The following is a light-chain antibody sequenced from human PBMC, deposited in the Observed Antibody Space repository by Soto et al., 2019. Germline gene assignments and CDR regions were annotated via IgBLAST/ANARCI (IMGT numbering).Light chain of an antibody. V-gene: IGLV2-14*01. CDR3: NSYTGITTPDV. CDR2: DVS. Sequence: QSALTQPASVSGSPGQSITISCTGTSNDVGGYNYVSWYQQHPGKAPKLMIYDVSNRPSGVSNRFSGSKSGNTASLTISGLQAEDEADYYCNSYTGITTPDVFGTGTKLTVL. CDR1: SNDVGGYNY. J-gene: IGLJ1*01.